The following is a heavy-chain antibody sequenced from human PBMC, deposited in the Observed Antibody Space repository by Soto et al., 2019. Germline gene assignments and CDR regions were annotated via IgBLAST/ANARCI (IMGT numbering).Heavy chain of an antibody. CDR1: GFTFSSYA. J-gene: IGHJ6*02. CDR3: ARGTVHYYYGMDV. CDR2: ISGSGGST. V-gene: IGHV3-23*01. Sequence: HPGGSLRLSCAASGFTFSSYAMSWVRQAPGKGLEWVSAISGSGGSTYYADSVKGRFTISRDNSKNTLYLQMNSLRAEDTAVYYCARGTVHYYYGMDVWGQGTTVTVSS. D-gene: IGHD1-1*01.